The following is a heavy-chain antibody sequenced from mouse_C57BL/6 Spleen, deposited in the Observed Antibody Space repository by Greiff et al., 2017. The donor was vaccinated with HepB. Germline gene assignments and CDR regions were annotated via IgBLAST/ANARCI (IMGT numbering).Heavy chain of an antibody. CDR3: ARGDYYGSSYAWFAY. V-gene: IGHV1-72*01. CDR1: GYTFTSYW. D-gene: IGHD1-1*01. Sequence: QVQLQQPGAELVKPGASVKLSCKASGYTFTSYWMHWVKQRPGRGLEWIGRIDPNSGGTKYNEKFKSKATLTVDKPSSTAYMQLSILTSEDSAVYYCARGDYYGSSYAWFAYWGQGTLVTVSA. J-gene: IGHJ3*01. CDR2: IDPNSGGT.